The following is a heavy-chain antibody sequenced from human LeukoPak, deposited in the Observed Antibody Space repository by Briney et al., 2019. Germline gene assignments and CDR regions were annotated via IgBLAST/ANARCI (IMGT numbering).Heavy chain of an antibody. J-gene: IGHJ5*02. D-gene: IGHD5-12*01. CDR2: IIPIFGTA. V-gene: IGHV1-69*05. CDR1: GGTFSSYA. CDR3: ARSRGYSGYVLGWFDP. Sequence: VASVKVSCKASGGTFSSYAISWVRQAPGQGLEWMGGIIPIFGTANYAQKFQGRVTITTDESTSTAYMELSSLRSEDTAVYYCARSRGYSGYVLGWFDPWGREPWSPSPQ.